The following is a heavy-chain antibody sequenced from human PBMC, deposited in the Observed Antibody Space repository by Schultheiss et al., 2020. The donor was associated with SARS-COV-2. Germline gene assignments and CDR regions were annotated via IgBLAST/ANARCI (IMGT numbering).Heavy chain of an antibody. CDR1: GGSISSSSYY. CDR3: ARGGQTNPKNYYYYMDV. CDR2: IYYSGST. D-gene: IGHD1/OR15-1a*01. Sequence: SETLSLTCTVSGGSISSSSYYWGWIRQPPGKGLEWIGSIYYSGSTYYNPSLKSRVTISVDTSKNQFSLKLSSVTAADTAVYYCARGGQTNPKNYYYYMDVWGRGTTVTVSS. J-gene: IGHJ6*03. V-gene: IGHV4-39*07.